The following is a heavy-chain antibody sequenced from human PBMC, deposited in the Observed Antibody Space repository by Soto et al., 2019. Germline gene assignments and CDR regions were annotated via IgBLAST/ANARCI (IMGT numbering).Heavy chain of an antibody. J-gene: IGHJ5*02. CDR1: GFSLSTSGVG. CDR3: AHSGYSYGSTWFDP. Sequence: QITLKESGPTLVKPTQTLTLTCTFSGFSLSTSGVGVGWIRQPPGKALEWLALIYWDDDKRYSPSLKSRLTIXKXTXXNQVVLTMTNMDPVDTATYYCAHSGYSYGSTWFDPWGQGTLVTVSS. V-gene: IGHV2-5*02. D-gene: IGHD5-18*01. CDR2: IYWDDDK.